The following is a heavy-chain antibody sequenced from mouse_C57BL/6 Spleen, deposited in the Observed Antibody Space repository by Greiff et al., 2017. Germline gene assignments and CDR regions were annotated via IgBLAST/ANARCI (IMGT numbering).Heavy chain of an antibody. V-gene: IGHV1-78*01. D-gene: IGHD2-3*01. Sequence: VQLQQSDAELVKPGASVKISCKVSGYTFTDHTIHWMQQRPEQGLEWIGYIYPRDGSTKYNEKFKGKATLTADKSSSTAYMQLNSLTSEDSAVYCCAREHYDGYQRYYFDYWGQGTTLTVSS. J-gene: IGHJ2*01. CDR3: AREHYDGYQRYYFDY. CDR1: GYTFTDHT. CDR2: IYPRDGST.